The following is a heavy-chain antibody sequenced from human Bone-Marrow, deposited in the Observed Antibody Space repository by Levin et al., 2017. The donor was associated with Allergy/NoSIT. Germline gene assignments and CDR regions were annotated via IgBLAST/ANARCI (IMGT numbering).Heavy chain of an antibody. CDR2: MNPNSGNT. CDR3: ARGRDLIAAGGMYYYYGMDV. Sequence: ASVKVSCKASGYTFTSYDINWVRQATGQGLEWMGWMNPNSGNTGYAQKFQGRVTMTRNTSISTAYMELSSLRSEDMAVYYCARGRDLIAAGGMYYYYGMDVWGQGTTVTVSS. D-gene: IGHD6-6*01. CDR1: GYTFTSYD. V-gene: IGHV1-8*01. J-gene: IGHJ6*02.